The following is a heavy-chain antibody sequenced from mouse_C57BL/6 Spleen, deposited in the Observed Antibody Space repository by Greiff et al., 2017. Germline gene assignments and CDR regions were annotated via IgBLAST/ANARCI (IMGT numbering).Heavy chain of an antibody. D-gene: IGHD1-3*01. J-gene: IGHJ1*03. CDR3: ARGSGSDGYFDV. CDR1: GFTFSDYG. V-gene: IGHV5-17*01. Sequence: EVKLVESGGGLVKPGGSLKLSCAASGFTFSDYGMHWVRQAPEQGLEWVAYISSGSSTIYYADTVKGRFTISRDNAKNTLFLQMTSLRSEDTAMYYCARGSGSDGYFDVWGTGTTVTVSS. CDR2: ISSGSSTI.